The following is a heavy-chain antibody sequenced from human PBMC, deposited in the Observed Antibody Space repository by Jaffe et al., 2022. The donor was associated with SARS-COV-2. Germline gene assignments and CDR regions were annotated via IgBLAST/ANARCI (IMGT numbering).Heavy chain of an antibody. J-gene: IGHJ4*02. D-gene: IGHD3-3*01. CDR3: TRGRSRGPNEDLNYDFWSGEDY. CDR2: IRSKAYGGTT. V-gene: IGHV3-49*05. CDR1: GFTFGDYA. Sequence: EVQLVESGGGLVKPGRSLRLSCTASGFTFGDYAMSWFRQAPGKGLEWVGFIRSKAYGGTTEYAASVKGRFTISRDDSKSIAYLQMNSLKTEDTAVYYCTRGRSRGPNEDLNYDFWSGEDYWGQGTLVTVSS.